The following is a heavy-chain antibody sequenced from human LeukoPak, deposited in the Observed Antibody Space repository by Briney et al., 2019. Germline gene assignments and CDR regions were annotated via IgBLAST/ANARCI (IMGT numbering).Heavy chain of an antibody. CDR1: GFTFSNAW. J-gene: IGHJ6*02. CDR3: TTAVISSPTDYYYGMDV. V-gene: IGHV3-15*01. D-gene: IGHD3-22*01. CDR2: IKSKTDGGTT. Sequence: GGSLRLSCAASGFTFSNAWMSWVRQAPGKGLEWVGRIKSKTDGGTTDYAAPVKGRFTISRDDSKNTLYLQMNSLKTEDTAVYYCTTAVISSPTDYYYGMDVWGQGTTVTVSS.